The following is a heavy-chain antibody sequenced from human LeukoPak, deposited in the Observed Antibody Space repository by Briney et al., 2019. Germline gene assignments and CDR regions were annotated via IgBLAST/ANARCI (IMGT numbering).Heavy chain of an antibody. CDR3: AKGPSSSRNYPSYSDY. D-gene: IGHD1-7*01. V-gene: IGHV3-30*02. CDR1: GFTFSSYG. CDR2: IRYDDGTNK. Sequence: PGGALRLSCAASGFTFSSYGRTWVRQAPGKGVGWVAFIRYDDGTNKYDADLVKGRFPISRENSKTTLYLQMNSLRGEDTAVYYCAKGPSSSRNYPSYSDYWGQGTLVTVSS. J-gene: IGHJ4*02.